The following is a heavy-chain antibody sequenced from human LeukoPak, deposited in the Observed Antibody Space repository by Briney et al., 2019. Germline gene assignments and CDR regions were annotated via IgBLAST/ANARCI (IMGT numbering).Heavy chain of an antibody. Sequence: GGSLRLSCVVSGXTFSSYAMSWVRQAPGKGLEWVSTISRSGNSTYYPDSVKGRFTISRDNAKNTLYLQMNSLRADDTAVYYCARDRRCSSTSCYYFDYWGQGTLVTVSS. CDR2: ISRSGNST. CDR1: GXTFSSYA. J-gene: IGHJ4*02. CDR3: ARDRRCSSTSCYYFDY. V-gene: IGHV3-23*01. D-gene: IGHD2-2*01.